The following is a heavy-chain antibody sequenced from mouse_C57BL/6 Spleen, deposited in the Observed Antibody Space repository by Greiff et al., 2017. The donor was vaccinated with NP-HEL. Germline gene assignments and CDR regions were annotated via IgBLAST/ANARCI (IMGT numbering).Heavy chain of an antibody. CDR3: ARTAQALDY. J-gene: IGHJ2*01. Sequence: VKLVESGAELARPGASVKLSCKASGYTFTSYGISWVKQRTGQGLEWIGEIYPRSGNTYYNEKFKGKATLTADKSSSTAYMELRSLTSEDSAVYFCARTAQALDYWGQGTTLTVSS. D-gene: IGHD3-2*02. V-gene: IGHV1-81*01. CDR2: IYPRSGNT. CDR1: GYTFTSYG.